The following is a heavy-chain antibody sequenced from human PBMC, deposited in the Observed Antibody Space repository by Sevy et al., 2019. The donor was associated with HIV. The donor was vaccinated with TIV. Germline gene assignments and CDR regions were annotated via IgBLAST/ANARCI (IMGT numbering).Heavy chain of an antibody. D-gene: IGHD5-18*01. J-gene: IGHJ6*02. CDR1: GFTLSSYG. V-gene: IGHV3-30*18. Sequence: GGSLRLSCAASGFTLSSYGMHWVRQAPGKGLEWVAVISYDGSNKYYAYSVKGRFTISRDNSKNTLYLQMNSLRAEDTAVYYCAKGTDTAMVARYYYYYGMDVWGQGTTVTVSS. CDR3: AKGTDTAMVARYYYYYGMDV. CDR2: ISYDGSNK.